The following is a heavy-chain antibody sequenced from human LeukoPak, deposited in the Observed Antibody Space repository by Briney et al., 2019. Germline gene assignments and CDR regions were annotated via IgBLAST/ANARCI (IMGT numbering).Heavy chain of an antibody. D-gene: IGHD3-9*01. J-gene: IGHJ5*02. CDR2: ISYDGNNK. CDR1: GFSFKDYN. Sequence: PGGSLRLSCAASGFSFKDYNMHWVRQAPGKGLGWVAVISYDGNNKFYADSVKGRFTISRDNSKNTLYLQMNSLRAEDTAVYYCARQIDPWAPFDPWGQGTLVTVSS. V-gene: IGHV3-30*04. CDR3: ARQIDPWAPFDP.